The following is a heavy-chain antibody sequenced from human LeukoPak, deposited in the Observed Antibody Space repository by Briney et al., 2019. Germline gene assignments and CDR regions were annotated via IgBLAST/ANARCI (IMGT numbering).Heavy chain of an antibody. CDR3: ARDQEGFDY. Sequence: ASVKVTCKASGYTFTSNYIHWVRQAPGQGLEWMGMIYPRDGSTSYAQKFQGRVTVTRDTSTSTVHMELSGLRSEDTAVYYCARDQEGFDYWGQGALVTVSS. V-gene: IGHV1-46*01. CDR2: IYPRDGST. J-gene: IGHJ4*02. CDR1: GYTFTSNY.